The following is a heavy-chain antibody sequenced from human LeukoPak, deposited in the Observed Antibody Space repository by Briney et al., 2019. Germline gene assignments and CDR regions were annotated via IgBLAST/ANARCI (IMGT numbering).Heavy chain of an antibody. CDR2: ISPYNGGT. D-gene: IGHD3-3*01. J-gene: IGHJ6*03. Sequence: ASVKVSCKASGYTFSGYYIHWVRQAPGQGLEWMGWISPYNGGTNYAQNFQGRITMTRDTSITTAYMELSRLRSDDTAVHYCARDPRYYDFWGGYYNEDYYYYYMDVWGKGTTVTVSS. CDR1: GYTFSGYY. CDR3: ARDPRYYDFWGGYYNEDYYYYYMDV. V-gene: IGHV1-2*02.